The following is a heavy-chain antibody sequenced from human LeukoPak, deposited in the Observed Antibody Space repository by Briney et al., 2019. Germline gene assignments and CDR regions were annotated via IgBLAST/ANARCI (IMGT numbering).Heavy chain of an antibody. V-gene: IGHV3-48*03. CDR3: ARGLVVVVTALDY. D-gene: IGHD2-21*02. Sequence: GGSLRHSCAASGFTFSSYEMNWVRQAPGKGLEWVSYISSSGSTIYYADSVKGRFTISRDNAKNSLYLQMNSLRAEDTAVYYCARGLVVVVTALDYWGQGTLVTVSS. CDR1: GFTFSSYE. CDR2: ISSSGSTI. J-gene: IGHJ4*02.